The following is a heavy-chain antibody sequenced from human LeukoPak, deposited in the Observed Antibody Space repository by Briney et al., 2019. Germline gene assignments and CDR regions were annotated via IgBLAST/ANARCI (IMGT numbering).Heavy chain of an antibody. Sequence: PGGSLRLSCAASGFTFSSYAMNWVRQAPGKGLEWVSVISAGGGSTYYADSVQGRFTISRDNSKSTLCLQMNSLRAEDTAVYYCATTAVASYFDYWGQGTLVTVSS. CDR3: ATTAVASYFDY. V-gene: IGHV3-23*01. CDR1: GFTFSSYA. CDR2: ISAGGGST. J-gene: IGHJ4*02.